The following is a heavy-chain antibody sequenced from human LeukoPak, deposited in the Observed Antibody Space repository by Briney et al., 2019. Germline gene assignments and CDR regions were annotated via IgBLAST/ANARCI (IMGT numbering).Heavy chain of an antibody. Sequence: SQTMSLTCTFSGGSISSGGSYWSGLRHHPEKGLEWIKYSYYSGSTYYNPSLKSRVTMSVYTSKNQFSLKLSSVTAADTAVYYCARDRITMVRGVIIGTAFDYWGQGTLVTVSS. CDR1: GGSISSGGSY. CDR3: ARDRITMVRGVIIGTAFDY. D-gene: IGHD3-10*01. J-gene: IGHJ4*02. CDR2: SYYSGST. V-gene: IGHV4-31*03.